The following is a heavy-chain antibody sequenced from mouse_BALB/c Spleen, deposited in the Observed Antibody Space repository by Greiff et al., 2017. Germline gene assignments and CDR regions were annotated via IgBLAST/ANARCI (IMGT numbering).Heavy chain of an antibody. CDR1: GYTFTSYW. Sequence: VQLQQSGTVLARPGASVKMSCKASGYTFTSYWMHWVKQRPGQGLEWIGAIYPGNSDTSYNQKFKGKAKLTAVTSTSTAYMELSSLTNEDSAVYYCTREITTATCYFDYWGQGTTLTVSS. CDR2: IYPGNSDT. CDR3: TREITTATCYFDY. V-gene: IGHV1-5*01. J-gene: IGHJ2*01. D-gene: IGHD1-2*01.